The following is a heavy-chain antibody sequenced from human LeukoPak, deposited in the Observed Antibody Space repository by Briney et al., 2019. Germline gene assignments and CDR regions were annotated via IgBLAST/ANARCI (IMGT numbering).Heavy chain of an antibody. Sequence: ASVKVSCKASGGTFSSYAISWVRQAPGQGLEWMGRIIPILGIANYAQKFQGRVTMTRNTSISTAYMELSSLRSEDTAVYYCARVGGEESYYYGMDVWGQGTTVTVSS. D-gene: IGHD3-10*01. CDR3: ARVGGEESYYYGMDV. J-gene: IGHJ6*02. V-gene: IGHV1-69*04. CDR2: IIPILGIA. CDR1: GGTFSSYA.